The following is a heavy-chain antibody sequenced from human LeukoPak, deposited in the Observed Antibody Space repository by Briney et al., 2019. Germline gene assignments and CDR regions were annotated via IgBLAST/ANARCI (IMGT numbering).Heavy chain of an antibody. D-gene: IGHD5-12*01. CDR3: AQSSGYSGYLPIDY. V-gene: IGHV2-5*01. CDR1: GFSLSTSGVG. CDR2: IYWNDDK. Sequence: SGPTLVKPTQTLTLTCTSSGFSLSTSGVGVGWIRQPLGKALEWLALIYWNDDKRYSPSLKSRLTITKDTSKNQVVLTMTNMDPVDTATYYCAQSSGYSGYLPIDYWGQGTLVTVSS. J-gene: IGHJ4*02.